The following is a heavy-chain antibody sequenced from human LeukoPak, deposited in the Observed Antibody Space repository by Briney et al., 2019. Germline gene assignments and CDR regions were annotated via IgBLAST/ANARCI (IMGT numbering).Heavy chain of an antibody. Sequence: GGSLTLSCSASGFTFSYYAIHWVRQAPGKGLERVALIWSDGSNKYYADSVKGRITISRDNSKNTVYLQMNSLRAEDTAVYYCARELFSSGSCPDGWGQGTLVTVSS. D-gene: IGHD3-10*01. CDR2: IWSDGSNK. CDR1: GFTFSYYA. J-gene: IGHJ4*02. V-gene: IGHV3-33*01. CDR3: ARELFSSGSCPDG.